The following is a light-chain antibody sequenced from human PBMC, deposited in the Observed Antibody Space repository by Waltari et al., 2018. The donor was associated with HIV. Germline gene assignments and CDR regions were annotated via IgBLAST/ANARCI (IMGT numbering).Light chain of an antibody. CDR1: SSNIGSIT. CDR2: MNN. Sequence: QSVLTQPPSASGTPGQRVTIPCSGSSSNIGSITVNWYQQLPGTAPKLLTSMNNQRPSGVPDRFPGSKSGTSAALAISVLQSEDEADYYCAAWDDSLNGPGVVFGGGTKLTVL. CDR3: AAWDDSLNGPGVV. J-gene: IGLJ2*01. V-gene: IGLV1-44*01.